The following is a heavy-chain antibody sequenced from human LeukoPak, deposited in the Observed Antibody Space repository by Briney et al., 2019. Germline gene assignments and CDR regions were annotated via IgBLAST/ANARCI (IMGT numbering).Heavy chain of an antibody. V-gene: IGHV3-23*01. CDR3: AKTKAFTSGFPLDF. CDR2: ISGSGGSI. J-gene: IGHJ4*02. Sequence: PGGSLRLSCAASGFIFSDYAMSWVRQAPGQGLEWVSSISGSGGSIYDADSVKGRFTISRDNSKNTLYLQMNSLRAEDTAVYYCAKTKAFTSGFPLDFWGQGTLVTVSS. D-gene: IGHD3-22*01. CDR1: GFIFSDYA.